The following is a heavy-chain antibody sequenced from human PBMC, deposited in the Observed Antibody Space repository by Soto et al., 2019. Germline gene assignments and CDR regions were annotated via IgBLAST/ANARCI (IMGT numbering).Heavy chain of an antibody. Sequence: QITLKESGPTLVRPAQTLTLTCDFSGFSLTSSHMGVAWIRQPPGKALEWLALIYWDDDKRYSPSLKNRLASYKDTSRNHVVLTITNVDPVDTATYFCAHAGDYDLCTFYHWGPGTMVTGSS. CDR2: IYWDDDK. D-gene: IGHD4-17*01. CDR3: AHAGDYDLCTFYH. CDR1: GFSLTSSHMG. V-gene: IGHV2-5*02. J-gene: IGHJ4*02.